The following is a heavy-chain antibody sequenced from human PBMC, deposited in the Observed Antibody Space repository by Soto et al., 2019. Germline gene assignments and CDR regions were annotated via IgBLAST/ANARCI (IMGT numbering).Heavy chain of an antibody. Sequence: PSETLSLTCTVSGGSISSGGYYWSWIRQHPGKGLEWIGYIYYSGSTYYNPSLKSRVTISVDTSKNQFSLNLSSVTAAETAVYYCARAGHSSSSEGANWFDPWGQGTLVTVSS. D-gene: IGHD6-6*01. J-gene: IGHJ5*02. CDR3: ARAGHSSSSEGANWFDP. V-gene: IGHV4-31*03. CDR2: IYYSGST. CDR1: GGSISSGGYY.